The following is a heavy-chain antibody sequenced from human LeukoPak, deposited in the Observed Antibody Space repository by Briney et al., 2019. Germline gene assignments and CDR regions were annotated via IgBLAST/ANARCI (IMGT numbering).Heavy chain of an antibody. D-gene: IGHD3-22*01. Sequence: SETLSLTCTVSGGSISSGGYYWSWIRQPPGKGLEWIGYIYHSGSTYYNPSLKSRVTISVDRSKNQFSLKLSSVTAADTAVYYCARGASRDYYDSSGPFDYWGQGTLVTVSS. CDR2: IYHSGST. J-gene: IGHJ4*02. CDR1: GGSISSGGYY. CDR3: ARGASRDYYDSSGPFDY. V-gene: IGHV4-30-2*01.